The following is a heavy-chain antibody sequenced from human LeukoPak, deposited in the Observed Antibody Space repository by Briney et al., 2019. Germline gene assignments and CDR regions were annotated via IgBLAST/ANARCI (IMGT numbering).Heavy chain of an antibody. V-gene: IGHV1-69*02. CDR1: GGTFSSYT. CDR3: ASVTYYDFWSGYDYYYYMDV. Sequence: SVKVSYKASGGTFSSYTISWVRQAPGQGLEWMGRIIPILGIANYAQKFQGRVTITADKSTSTAYMELSSLRSEDTAVYYCASVTYYDFWSGYDYYYYMDVWGKGTTVTVSS. J-gene: IGHJ6*03. D-gene: IGHD3-3*01. CDR2: IIPILGIA.